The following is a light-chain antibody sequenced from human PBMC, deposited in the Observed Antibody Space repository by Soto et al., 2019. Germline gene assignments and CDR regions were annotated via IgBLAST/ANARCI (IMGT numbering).Light chain of an antibody. CDR2: DAS. J-gene: IGKJ4*01. CDR3: QQRSNCPT. Sequence: EIVLTQSPATLSLSPGERATLSCRASQSVSSYLAWYQQKPGQAPRLLIYDASNRATGIPVRFSGSGSGTDFTLTISRLEPEDFAVYYCQQRSNCPTFGGGTKVEIK. V-gene: IGKV3-11*01. CDR1: QSVSSY.